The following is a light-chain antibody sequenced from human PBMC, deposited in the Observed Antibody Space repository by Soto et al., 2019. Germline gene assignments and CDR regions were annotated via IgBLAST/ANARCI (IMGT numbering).Light chain of an antibody. Sequence: DIQMTQSPSTLSASVGDTVTITCLASQTISRWLAWYQQKPGKAPRLLIYTASTLESGVPSRFSASGSGTEFTLTISSLHPDDFATYYCQEYNNYWTFGQGTKVDIK. CDR3: QEYNNYWT. CDR2: TAS. CDR1: QTISRW. V-gene: IGKV1-5*01. J-gene: IGKJ1*01.